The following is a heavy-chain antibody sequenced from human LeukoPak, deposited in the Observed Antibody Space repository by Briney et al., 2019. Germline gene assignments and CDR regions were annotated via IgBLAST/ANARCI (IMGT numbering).Heavy chain of an antibody. Sequence: PSETLSFTCTVSGDSISSSSYYWGWVRQPPGKELEWIGSIYYSGSTYYNPSLNSRVTISVDTSKNQFSLKLSSVTAADTAVYYCARDYLGGNPDAFDIWGQGTMVTVSS. CDR2: IYYSGST. J-gene: IGHJ3*02. D-gene: IGHD4-23*01. CDR1: GDSISSSSYY. CDR3: ARDYLGGNPDAFDI. V-gene: IGHV4-39*07.